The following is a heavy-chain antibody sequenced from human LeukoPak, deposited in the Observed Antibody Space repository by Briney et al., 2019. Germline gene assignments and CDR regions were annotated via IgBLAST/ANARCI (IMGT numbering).Heavy chain of an antibody. Sequence: SETLSLTCAVYGGSFSGYYWSWIRQPPGKGREWIGEINHSGSTNYNPSLKSRVTISVDTSKNQFSLKLSSVTAADTAVYYCASRVVVIAFDIWGQGTMVTVSS. D-gene: IGHD3-22*01. V-gene: IGHV4-34*01. CDR2: INHSGST. J-gene: IGHJ3*02. CDR3: ASRVVVIAFDI. CDR1: GGSFSGYY.